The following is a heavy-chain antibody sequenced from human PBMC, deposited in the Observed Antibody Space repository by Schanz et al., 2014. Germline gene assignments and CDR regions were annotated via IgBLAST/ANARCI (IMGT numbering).Heavy chain of an antibody. D-gene: IGHD4-17*01. CDR3: ARDGDRFYHNYYMDV. CDR1: GFSFSSYS. CDR2: IDGKSTTV. J-gene: IGHJ6*03. Sequence: EGQLAEYGGGVVQFGRSLRLSCSASGFSFSSYSMNWVRQAPGKGLEWLSYIDGKSTTVYYADSVKGRFTVSRDNARNSLYLHMNTLGAEDTAVYYCARDGDRFYHNYYMDVWGKGTTVTVSS. V-gene: IGHV3-48*01.